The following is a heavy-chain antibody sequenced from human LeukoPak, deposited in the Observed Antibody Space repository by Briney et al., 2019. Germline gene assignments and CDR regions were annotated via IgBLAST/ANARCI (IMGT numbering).Heavy chain of an antibody. D-gene: IGHD4-17*01. Sequence: ASVKVSCKASGYTFTSYGISWVRQAPGQGLEWMGWISAYNGNTNYAQKFQGRVTMTRDTSTSTVYMELSSLRSEDTAVYYCAREHGDSYYYYGMDVWGQGTTVTVSS. CDR1: GYTFTSYG. V-gene: IGHV1-18*01. CDR3: AREHGDSYYYYGMDV. CDR2: ISAYNGNT. J-gene: IGHJ6*02.